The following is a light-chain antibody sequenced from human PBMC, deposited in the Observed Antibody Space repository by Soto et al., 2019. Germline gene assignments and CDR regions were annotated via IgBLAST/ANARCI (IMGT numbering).Light chain of an antibody. CDR3: QQSYSTPIT. Sequence: DIQMTQSPSSLSASVGDRVTITCRASQRISNYLNWYQQKPGKAPNLLIFAASTLRSGVPSRFSGSGSGTDFTLTISSLQPEDFATYYCQQSYSTPITFGGGTRVDSK. CDR2: AAS. V-gene: IGKV1-39*01. CDR1: QRISNY. J-gene: IGKJ4*01.